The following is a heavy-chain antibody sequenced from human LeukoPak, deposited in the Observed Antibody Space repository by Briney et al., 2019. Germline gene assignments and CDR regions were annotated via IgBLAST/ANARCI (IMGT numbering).Heavy chain of an antibody. D-gene: IGHD2-2*01. CDR1: GYTFSGYY. J-gene: IGHJ4*02. CDR2: INPNSGGT. CDR3: ARDHCSSTSCPDWFDY. Sequence: ASVKVSCKASGYTFSGYYMHWVRQAPGQGLEWMGWINPNSGGTNYAQKFQGRVTMTRDTSITTAYMELSRLRSDDTAVYYCARDHCSSTSCPDWFDYWGQGTLDTVSS. V-gene: IGHV1-2*02.